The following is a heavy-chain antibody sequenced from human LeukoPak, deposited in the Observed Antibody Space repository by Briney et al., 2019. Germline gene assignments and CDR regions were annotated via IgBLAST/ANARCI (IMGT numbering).Heavy chain of an antibody. D-gene: IGHD2-15*01. CDR3: ARVGYCSSSSCPTTYYYYYYMDV. Sequence: WASVKVSCKVSGYTLTELSMHWVRQAPGKGLEWMGGFDPEDGETIYAQKFQGRVTMTKDTSTSTAHMELRSLRSDDTAVYYCARVGYCSSSSCPTTYYYYYYMDVWGKGTTVTVSS. V-gene: IGHV1-24*01. J-gene: IGHJ6*03. CDR2: FDPEDGET. CDR1: GYTLTELS.